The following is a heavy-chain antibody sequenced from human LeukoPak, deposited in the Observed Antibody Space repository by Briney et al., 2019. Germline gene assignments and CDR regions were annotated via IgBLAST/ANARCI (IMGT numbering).Heavy chain of an antibody. Sequence: SETLSLTCTVSGGSISSGGYYWSWIRQHPGKGLEWIGYIYYSGSTYYNPSLKSRVTISVDTSKNQFSLKLSSVTAADTAVYYCARASLSGDYRVDYWGQGTLVTVSS. CDR3: ARASLSGDYRVDY. V-gene: IGHV4-31*03. J-gene: IGHJ4*02. D-gene: IGHD4-17*01. CDR2: IYYSGST. CDR1: GGSISSGGYY.